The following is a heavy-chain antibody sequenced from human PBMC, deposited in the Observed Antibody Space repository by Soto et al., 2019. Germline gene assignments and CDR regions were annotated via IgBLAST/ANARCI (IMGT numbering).Heavy chain of an antibody. D-gene: IGHD6-6*01. Sequence: NPSETLSLTCTVSGGSITSGGHYWSWIRQRPGKGLEWIGIIYYSGSTSYHPSLNSRVTISLDTSKNQFSLKLSSVTAADTAVYYCAGHYSSSWVYNYWGQGTLVTVSS. CDR1: GGSITSGGHY. V-gene: IGHV4-31*03. J-gene: IGHJ4*02. CDR2: IYYSGST. CDR3: AGHYSSSWVYNY.